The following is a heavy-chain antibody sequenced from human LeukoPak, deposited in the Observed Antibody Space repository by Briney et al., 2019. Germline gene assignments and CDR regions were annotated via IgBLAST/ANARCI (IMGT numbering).Heavy chain of an antibody. Sequence: ASVKVSCKASGYTLTGYYMHWVRQAPGQGLEWMGWINPNSGGKNYAQKFEGRLTMTRDTSTSTGYMELSRVRSDDTAVYYCASLGRYDFWSGNPRGRSFDFWGQGTLVTVSS. D-gene: IGHD3-3*01. CDR1: GYTLTGYY. J-gene: IGHJ4*02. CDR3: ASLGRYDFWSGNPRGRSFDF. V-gene: IGHV1-2*02. CDR2: INPNSGGK.